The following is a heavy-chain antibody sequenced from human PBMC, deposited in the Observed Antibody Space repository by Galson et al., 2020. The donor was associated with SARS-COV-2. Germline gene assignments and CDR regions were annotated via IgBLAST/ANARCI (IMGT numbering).Heavy chain of an antibody. CDR3: RLSGPQGADFDS. CDR1: GESFSEYF. J-gene: IGHJ4*02. CDR2: INHRGTT. D-gene: IGHD3-9*01. Sequence: SETLSLTCAVSGESFSEYFWTWIRQPPGKGLEWIGEINHRGTTNYNPSLKSRVNISVDTSKNHMSLRMDALTAADTAVYYCRLSGPQGADFDSWGQGTLVTVSS. V-gene: IGHV4-34*01.